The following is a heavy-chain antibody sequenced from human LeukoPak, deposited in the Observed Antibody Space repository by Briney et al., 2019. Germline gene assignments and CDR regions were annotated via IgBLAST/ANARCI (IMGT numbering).Heavy chain of an antibody. CDR2: IYYSGST. CDR3: VRYQVSQGRETTPFDY. Sequence: SATLSLTCTVSGGSISSYYWNWIRQPPGKGLEWIGNIYYSGSTNYNPSLKSRLTISVDTSKNQFSLQLNSVTPEDTAVYYCVRYQVSQGRETTPFDYWGQGTLVTVSS. J-gene: IGHJ4*02. D-gene: IGHD1-14*01. CDR1: GGSISSYY. V-gene: IGHV4-59*12.